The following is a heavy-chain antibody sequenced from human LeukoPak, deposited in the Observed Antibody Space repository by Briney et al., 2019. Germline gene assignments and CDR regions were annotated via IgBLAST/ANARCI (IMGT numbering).Heavy chain of an antibody. CDR1: GFTVSSNY. J-gene: IGHJ3*02. D-gene: IGHD7-27*01. V-gene: IGHV3-66*01. Sequence: GGSLRLSCAASGFTVSSNYMSWVRQAPGKGLEWVSVIYSGGTTYYADSVKGRFTISRDNSKKTLHLQMNSLRAEDTAVYYCARETGDDAFDIWGQGTMVTVSS. CDR2: IYSGGTT. CDR3: ARETGDDAFDI.